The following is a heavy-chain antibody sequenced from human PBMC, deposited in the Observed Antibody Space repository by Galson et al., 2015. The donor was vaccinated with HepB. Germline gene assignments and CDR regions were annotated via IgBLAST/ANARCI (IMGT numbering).Heavy chain of an antibody. CDR1: GGAISSSY. D-gene: IGHD4-23*01. CDR2: IYYSGST. J-gene: IGHJ2*01. V-gene: IGHV4-59*01. Sequence: SETLSLTCTVSGGAISSSYWGWIRQPSGKGLEWIGYIYYSGSTNYNPSLRSRVTISVDTSNSQLSLKLSSVTAADTAVYYCARDEYGGNSYWYFDLWGRGTLVTVSS. CDR3: ARDEYGGNSYWYFDL.